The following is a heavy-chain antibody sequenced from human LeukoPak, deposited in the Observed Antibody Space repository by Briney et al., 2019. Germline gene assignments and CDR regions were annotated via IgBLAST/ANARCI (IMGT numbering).Heavy chain of an antibody. CDR1: GYTFTSYA. V-gene: IGHV1-3*01. Sequence: ASVKVPCKASGYTFTSYAMHWVRQAPGQRLEWMGWINAGNGNTKYSQKFQGRVTITRDTSASTAYMELSSLRSEDTAVYYCATAMVLYYFDYWGQGTLVTVSS. D-gene: IGHD3-10*01. CDR3: ATAMVLYYFDY. CDR2: INAGNGNT. J-gene: IGHJ4*02.